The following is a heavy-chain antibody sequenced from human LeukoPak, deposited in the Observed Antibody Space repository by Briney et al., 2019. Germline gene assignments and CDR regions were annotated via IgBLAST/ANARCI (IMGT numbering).Heavy chain of an antibody. CDR1: GGSFSGYY. Sequence: SETLSLTCAVYGGSFSGYYWSWIRQPPGKGLEWIGEIYHSGSTNYNPSLKSRVTISVDTSKNQFSLKLSSVTAADTAVYYCARGDRGNYFDYWGQGTLVTVSS. V-gene: IGHV4-34*01. J-gene: IGHJ4*02. CDR2: IYHSGST. CDR3: ARGDRGNYFDY. D-gene: IGHD3-16*01.